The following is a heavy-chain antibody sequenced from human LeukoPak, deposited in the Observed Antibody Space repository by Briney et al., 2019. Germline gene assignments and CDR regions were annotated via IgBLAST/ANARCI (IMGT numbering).Heavy chain of an antibody. CDR2: IYYSGST. D-gene: IGHD3-3*01. Sequence: PSGTLSLTCTVSGGSISSSSYYWGWIRQPPGKGLEWIGSIYYSGSTYYNPSLKSRVTISVDTSKNQFSLKLSSVTAADTAVYYCARLYVYDFWSGEPGVDVWGKGTTVTVSS. CDR1: GGSISSSSYY. J-gene: IGHJ6*04. V-gene: IGHV4-39*01. CDR3: ARLYVYDFWSGEPGVDV.